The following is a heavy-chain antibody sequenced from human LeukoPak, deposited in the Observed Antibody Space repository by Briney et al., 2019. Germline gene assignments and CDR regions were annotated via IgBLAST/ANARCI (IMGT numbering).Heavy chain of an antibody. J-gene: IGHJ4*02. CDR3: AKAPVTSCRGAYCYPFDY. Sequence: GGSLRLSCAASGFSLSSYAMSWVRQAPGKGLEWVSAISSTDAGTYHADSVRGRFTISRDSSKNTLYLQMNSLRAEDAAVYYCAKAPVTSCRGAYCYPFDYWSQGTLVTVSS. D-gene: IGHD2-21*01. V-gene: IGHV3-23*01. CDR2: ISSTDAGT. CDR1: GFSLSSYA.